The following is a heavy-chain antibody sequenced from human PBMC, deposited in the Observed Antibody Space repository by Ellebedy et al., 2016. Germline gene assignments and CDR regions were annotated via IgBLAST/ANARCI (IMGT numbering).Heavy chain of an antibody. J-gene: IGHJ4*02. D-gene: IGHD3-10*01. V-gene: IGHV3-23*01. CDR2: ISGSGGST. Sequence: GGSLRLXXAASGFTFSSYAMSWVRQAPGKGLEWVSVISGSGGSTYYADSVKGRFTISRDNSKNTLYLQMSSLRAEDTAVYYCANELDGDHNHYDSGSYIGAYSYWGQGTLVTVSS. CDR1: GFTFSSYA. CDR3: ANELDGDHNHYDSGSYIGAYSY.